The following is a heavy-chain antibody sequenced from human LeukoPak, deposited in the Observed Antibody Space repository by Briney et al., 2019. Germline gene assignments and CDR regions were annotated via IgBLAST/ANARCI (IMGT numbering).Heavy chain of an antibody. Sequence: SETLSLTCTVSGVSISSSNSYWGWIRQPPGKGLEWIGSIYYAGNTYYNASLKSQVSISIDTSKNQFSLKLTSVTAADTSVYYCARQTGSGLFILPGGQGTLVTVSS. V-gene: IGHV4-39*01. CDR3: ARQTGSGLFILP. CDR1: GVSISSSNSY. CDR2: IYYAGNT. J-gene: IGHJ4*02. D-gene: IGHD3/OR15-3a*01.